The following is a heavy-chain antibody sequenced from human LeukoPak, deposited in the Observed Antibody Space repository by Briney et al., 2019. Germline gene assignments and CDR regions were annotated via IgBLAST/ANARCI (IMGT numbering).Heavy chain of an antibody. CDR1: GFPFTETW. CDR3: ARDWFHAIDY. Sequence: PVGTLRLSCATSGFPFTETWMQWVRGGPGKGLVWVSRIRSDGSDERYAEAVKGRFTISRDNAKNTLYLQMNSLRDEDTAVYYCARDWFHAIDYWGQGTLVTVSS. V-gene: IGHV3-74*01. D-gene: IGHD2/OR15-2a*01. CDR2: IRSDGSDE. J-gene: IGHJ4*02.